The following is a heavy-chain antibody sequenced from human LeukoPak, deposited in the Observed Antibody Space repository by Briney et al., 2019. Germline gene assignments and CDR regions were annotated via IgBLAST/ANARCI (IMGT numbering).Heavy chain of an antibody. J-gene: IGHJ4*02. Sequence: GASVKVSCRASGYTFTDYYMHWVRQAPGQGLEWMGWVNPKSGNTGYKQKFQARVTITRDTSISAAYMELSSLTSDDTAVYFCARGLPLGYCTYGVCYPPKHFDFWGQGTLVTVSS. CDR2: VNPKSGNT. CDR1: GYTFTDYY. D-gene: IGHD2-8*01. V-gene: IGHV1-8*03. CDR3: ARGLPLGYCTYGVCYPPKHFDF.